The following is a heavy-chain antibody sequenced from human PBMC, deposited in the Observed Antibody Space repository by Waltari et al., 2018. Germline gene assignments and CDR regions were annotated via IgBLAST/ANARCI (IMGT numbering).Heavy chain of an antibody. CDR2: IKQDGSEK. J-gene: IGHJ3*02. CDR1: GFTFSSYW. V-gene: IGHV3-7*01. Sequence: EVQLVESGGGLVQPGGSLRLSCAASGFTFSSYWMSWVRQAPGKGREWVANIKQDGSEKYYVDSVKCRFTISRDNAKNSLYLQMNSLRAEDTAVYYCATRIAAAGDDAFDIWGQGTMVTVSS. CDR3: ATRIAAAGDDAFDI. D-gene: IGHD6-13*01.